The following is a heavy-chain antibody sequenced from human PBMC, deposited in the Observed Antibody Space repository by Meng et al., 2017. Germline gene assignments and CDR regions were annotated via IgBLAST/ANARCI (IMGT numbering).Heavy chain of an antibody. CDR2: ITDSGSSM. V-gene: IGHV3-11*01. CDR3: ARPYSGHSHGH. Sequence: RLVGSGGGLVKAGGALVLSCGASGFTFSDYYMSWIRQAPGKGLVWVSYITDSGSSMYYADSVKGRFTISRDNAKNSLFLQMNSLRAEDTAVYYCARPYSGHSHGHWGQGTLVTVSS. J-gene: IGHJ4*02. CDR1: GFTFSDYY. D-gene: IGHD1-26*01.